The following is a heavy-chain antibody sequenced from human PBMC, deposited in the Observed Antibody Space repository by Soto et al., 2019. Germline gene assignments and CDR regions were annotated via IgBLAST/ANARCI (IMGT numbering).Heavy chain of an antibody. CDR1: GFTFSSYS. CDR2: ISSSSYI. V-gene: IGHV3-21*01. CDR3: ARDFTQDSSGYYYGGRDY. J-gene: IGHJ4*02. Sequence: GGSLRLTCAASGFTFSSYSMNWVRQSPGKGLEWVSSISSSSYIYYADSVKGRFTISRDNAKNSLYLQMNSLRAEDTAVYYCARDFTQDSSGYYYGGRDYWGQGTLVTVSS. D-gene: IGHD3-22*01.